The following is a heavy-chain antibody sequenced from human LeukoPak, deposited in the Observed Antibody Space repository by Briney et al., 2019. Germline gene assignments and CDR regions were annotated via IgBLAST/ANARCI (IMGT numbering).Heavy chain of an antibody. J-gene: IGHJ5*02. CDR1: GFTVSSNY. CDR3: ARGSIAATDLSWFDP. CDR2: IYSGGST. V-gene: IGHV3-53*01. D-gene: IGHD6-13*01. Sequence: PGGSLRLSCAASGFTVSSNYMSWVRQAPGKGLEWVSVIYSGGSTYYADSVKGRFTISRDNSKNTLYLQMNSLRAEDTAVYYCARGSIAATDLSWFDPWGQGTLVTVSS.